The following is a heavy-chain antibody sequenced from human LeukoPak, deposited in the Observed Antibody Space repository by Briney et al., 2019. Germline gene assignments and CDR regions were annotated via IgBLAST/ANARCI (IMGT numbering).Heavy chain of an antibody. D-gene: IGHD2-2*01. CDR1: GGTFSSYA. CDR3: ARGYCSSTSCYDYYYYMDV. V-gene: IGHV1-69*05. Sequence: SVKVSCKASGGTFSSYAISWLRQAPGQGLEWMGRIIPIFGTANYAQKFQGRVTITTDESTSTAYMELSSLRSEYTAVYYCARGYCSSTSCYDYYYYMDVWGKGTTVTVSS. J-gene: IGHJ6*03. CDR2: IIPIFGTA.